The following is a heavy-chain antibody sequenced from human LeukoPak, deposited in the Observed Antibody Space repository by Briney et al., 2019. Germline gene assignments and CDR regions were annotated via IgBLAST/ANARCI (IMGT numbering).Heavy chain of an antibody. V-gene: IGHV3-13*01. CDR3: VRQQTPHGNFDY. Sequence: PGGSLRLSCATSGFTFSNHAIHWVRHATGKGLEWASAIGTAGDTFYPGSVKGRFTISRENAKNSLSLQMNSLRAEDTAVYYCVRQQTPHGNFDYWGQGTLVTV. CDR1: GFTFSNHA. CDR2: IGTAGDT. D-gene: IGHD1-26*01. J-gene: IGHJ4*02.